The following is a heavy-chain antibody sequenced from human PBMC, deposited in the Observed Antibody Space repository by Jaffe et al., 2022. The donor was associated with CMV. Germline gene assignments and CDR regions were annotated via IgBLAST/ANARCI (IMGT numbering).Heavy chain of an antibody. D-gene: IGHD3-22*01. CDR3: ARVPPLWPNYYDSSGYSNWFDP. J-gene: IGHJ5*02. Sequence: QVQLVQSGAEVKKPGASVKVSCKASGYTFTSYDINWVRQATGQGLEWMGWMNPNSGNTGYAQKFQGRVTMTRNTSISTAYMELSSLRSEDTAVYYCARVPPLWPNYYDSSGYSNWFDPWGQGTLVTVSS. V-gene: IGHV1-8*01. CDR2: MNPNSGNT. CDR1: GYTFTSYD.